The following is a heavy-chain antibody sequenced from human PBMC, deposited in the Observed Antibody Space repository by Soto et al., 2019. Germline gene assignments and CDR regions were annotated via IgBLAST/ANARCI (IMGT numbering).Heavy chain of an antibody. D-gene: IGHD2-15*01. CDR3: AGGPRTAPRRGSY. Sequence: GGSLRLSCAASGFTFSTYWMGWVRQAPGKGLEWVADIKQDGSEKFYVDSVMGRFTISRDNAKNSLYLQMNSLRAEDTAVYFCAGGPRTAPRRGSYWGQGTLVTVSS. J-gene: IGHJ4*02. CDR1: GFTFSTYW. V-gene: IGHV3-7*01. CDR2: IKQDGSEK.